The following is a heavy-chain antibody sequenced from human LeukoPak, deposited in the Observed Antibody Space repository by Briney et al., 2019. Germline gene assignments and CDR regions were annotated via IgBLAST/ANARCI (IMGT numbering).Heavy chain of an antibody. CDR1: GFTFSSYE. V-gene: IGHV3-48*03. CDR3: ARAIRVYTLDY. D-gene: IGHD3-16*01. J-gene: IGHJ4*02. Sequence: GGSLRLSCAASGFTFSSYEMNWVRQAPGKGLEWVSYISSSGSTIYYADSVKGRFTISRHNAKTQLYLQMNSLRAEDTAVYYCARAIRVYTLDYWGQGTLVTVSS. CDR2: ISSSGSTI.